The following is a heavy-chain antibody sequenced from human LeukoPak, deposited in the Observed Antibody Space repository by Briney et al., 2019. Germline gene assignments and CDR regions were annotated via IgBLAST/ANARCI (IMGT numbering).Heavy chain of an antibody. D-gene: IGHD3-22*01. J-gene: IGHJ6*02. CDR1: GFTFDDYG. V-gene: IGHV3-20*01. CDR2: INWNGGST. CDR3: ARENPIPPRYYYDSSGYYPRYGMDV. Sequence: PGGSLRLSCAASGFTFDDYGMSWVRQAPGKGLEWVSGINWNGGSTGYADSVKGRFTISRDNAKNSLYLQMNSLRAEDTALYHCARENPIPPRYYYDSSGYYPRYGMDVWGQGTTVTVSS.